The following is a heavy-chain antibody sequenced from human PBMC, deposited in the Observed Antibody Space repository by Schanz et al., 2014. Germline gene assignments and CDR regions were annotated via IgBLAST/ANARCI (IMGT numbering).Heavy chain of an antibody. J-gene: IGHJ3*02. CDR3: ARGRSTGAFDI. CDR1: GYTFTSYY. Sequence: QVQLVQSGAEVKKPGASVKVSCEASGYTFTSYYIHWFRQAPGQGLEWMGLINPSVGNTNYAQKFRGRVTMTRDTSTSTVYMELSSLRSEDSALYFCARGRSTGAFDIWGQGPMXTVSS. CDR2: INPSVGNT. V-gene: IGHV1-46*03.